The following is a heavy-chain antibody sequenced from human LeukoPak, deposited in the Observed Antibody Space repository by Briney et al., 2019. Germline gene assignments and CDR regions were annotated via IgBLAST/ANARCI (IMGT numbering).Heavy chain of an antibody. V-gene: IGHV1-46*01. CDR1: GYTFTSYY. CDR3: ARGPRFGVVIPSERFDP. D-gene: IGHD3-3*01. J-gene: IGHJ5*02. CDR2: INPSGGST. Sequence: ASVKVSCKASGYTFTSYYMHWVRQAPGQGLGWMGIINPSGGSTSYAQKFQGRVTMTRDTSTSTVYMELSSLRSEDTAVYYCARGPRFGVVIPSERFDPWGQGTLVTVSS.